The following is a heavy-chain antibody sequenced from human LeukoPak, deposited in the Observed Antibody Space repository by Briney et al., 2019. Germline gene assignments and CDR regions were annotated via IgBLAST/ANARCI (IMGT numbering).Heavy chain of an antibody. CDR3: ARGYYYDSSGYYSDAFDI. J-gene: IGHJ3*02. CDR1: GISLNSLF. V-gene: IGHV4-59*01. Sequence: PSETPSTIRSVFGISLNSLFWCWIRPRPRKRLGWIRYNYYSGSTNYNPSVKSRVTISGDTSKNDFSPKLSSVTAADTAVYYCARGYYYDSSGYYSDAFDIWGQGTMVTVSS. CDR2: NYYSGST. D-gene: IGHD3-22*01.